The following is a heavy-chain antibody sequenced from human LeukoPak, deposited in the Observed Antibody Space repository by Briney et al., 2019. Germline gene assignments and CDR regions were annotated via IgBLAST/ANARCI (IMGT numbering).Heavy chain of an antibody. Sequence: SVKVSCKASGYTFTSYYMHWVRQAPGQGLEWMGIINPSGGSTSYAQKFQGRVTMTRDTSTSTVYMELSSLRSEDTAVCYCARDLGFHSSEGLYNWFDPWGQGTLVTVSS. V-gene: IGHV1-46*01. D-gene: IGHD6-13*01. CDR3: ARDLGFHSSEGLYNWFDP. CDR1: GYTFTSYY. J-gene: IGHJ5*02. CDR2: INPSGGST.